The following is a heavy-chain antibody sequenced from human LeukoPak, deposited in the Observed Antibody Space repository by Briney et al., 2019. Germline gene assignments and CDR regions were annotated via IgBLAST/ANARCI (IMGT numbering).Heavy chain of an antibody. V-gene: IGHV1-24*01. CDR3: ARQDQVPC. Sequence: ASVKVSCKVSGYTLTELSMHWVRQAPGKGLEWMGGFDPEDGETIYAQKFQGRVTITADESTSTAYMELSSLRSEDTAVYYCARQDQVPCWGQGTLVTVSS. D-gene: IGHD2-15*01. J-gene: IGHJ4*02. CDR2: FDPEDGET. CDR1: GYTLTELS.